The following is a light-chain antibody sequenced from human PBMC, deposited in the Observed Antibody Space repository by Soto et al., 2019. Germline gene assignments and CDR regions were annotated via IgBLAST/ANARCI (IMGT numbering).Light chain of an antibody. Sequence: DIQMTQSPSSLSASIGDRITITRRASQTISDFLNWYQQKPGKAPKLLIYAASRLQGGVPSRFSGSGSGTDFTLTISGLQPEVVATYACQQSFSTPRTFGQGTKVDI. V-gene: IGKV1-39*01. CDR1: QTISDF. CDR3: QQSFSTPRT. CDR2: AAS. J-gene: IGKJ1*01.